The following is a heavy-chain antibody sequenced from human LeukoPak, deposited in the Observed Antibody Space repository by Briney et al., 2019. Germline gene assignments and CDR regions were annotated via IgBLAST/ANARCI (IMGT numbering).Heavy chain of an antibody. CDR2: IIPILGIA. CDR3: ARDLEAASYYYYYYMDV. CDR1: GGTFSSYT. J-gene: IGHJ6*03. Sequence: VASVKVSCKASGGTFSSYTISWVRQAPGQGLEWMGRIIPILGIANYAQKFQGRVTITADKSTSTAYMELSSLRSEDTAVYYCARDLEAASYYYYYYMDVWGKGTTVTVSS. D-gene: IGHD2-15*01. V-gene: IGHV1-69*04.